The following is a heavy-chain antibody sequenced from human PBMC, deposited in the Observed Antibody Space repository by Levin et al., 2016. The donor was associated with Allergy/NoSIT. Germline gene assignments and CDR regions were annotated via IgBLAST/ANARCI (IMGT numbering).Heavy chain of an antibody. CDR3: ARDVSNWFDP. CDR2: ISSSSSYI. V-gene: IGHV3-21*01. Sequence: WIRQPPGKGLEWVSSISSSSSYIYYADSVKGRFTISRDNAKNSLYLQMNSLRAEDTAVYYCARDVSNWFDPWGQGTLVTVSS. J-gene: IGHJ5*02.